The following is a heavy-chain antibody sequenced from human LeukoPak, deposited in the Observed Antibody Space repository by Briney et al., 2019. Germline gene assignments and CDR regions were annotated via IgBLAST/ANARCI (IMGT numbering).Heavy chain of an antibody. CDR3: ARGPSPLWFGELLSDY. CDR1: GGSISSYY. CDR2: IYTSGST. Sequence: SETLSLTCTVSGGSISSYYWSWIRQPAGKGLEWIGRIYTSGSTNYNPSLKSRVTMSVDTSKNQFSLKLSSVTAADTAVYYCARGPSPLWFGELLSDYWGQGTLVTVSS. V-gene: IGHV4-4*07. D-gene: IGHD3-10*01. J-gene: IGHJ4*02.